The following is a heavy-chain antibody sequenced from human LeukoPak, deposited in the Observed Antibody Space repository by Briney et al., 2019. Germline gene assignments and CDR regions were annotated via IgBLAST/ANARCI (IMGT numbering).Heavy chain of an antibody. J-gene: IGHJ4*02. V-gene: IGHV1-2*04. CDR3: ARAASGYSYGLYWD. CDR1: GFTFTGYY. D-gene: IGHD5-18*01. CDR2: TNPNSGGT. Sequence: ASVKVSCRASGFTFTGYYMHWVRQAPGQGLEWMGWTNPNSGGTNYAQKFQDWVTMTRDTSISTAYMELSRLRSDDTAVYYCARAASGYSYGLYWDWGQGTLVTVSS.